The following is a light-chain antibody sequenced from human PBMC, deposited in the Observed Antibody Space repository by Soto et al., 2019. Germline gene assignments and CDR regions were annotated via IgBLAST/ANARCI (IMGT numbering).Light chain of an antibody. Sequence: IVLTQSPGTLSLSPGERATLSCRDSQSVNSSYLAWYQQTPGQAPRLLIYGASSRATGTPDRFSGSGSGTDFTLTISRLEPEDFAVYFCQQYGTTPPTFGQGTKVEIK. CDR2: GAS. CDR3: QQYGTTPPT. V-gene: IGKV3-20*01. J-gene: IGKJ1*01. CDR1: QSVNSSY.